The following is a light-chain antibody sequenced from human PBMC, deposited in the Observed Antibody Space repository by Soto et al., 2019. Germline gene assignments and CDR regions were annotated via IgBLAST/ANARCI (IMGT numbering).Light chain of an antibody. Sequence: QSALTQPASVSGSPGQSITIPCTGTSSDVGGYEYVSWYQQHPGKVPKLMIYDVSKRPSGVSNRFSGSKSGNTASLTISGLLAEDEADYYCASYTSDSTYVFGTGTKVTVL. V-gene: IGLV2-14*01. J-gene: IGLJ1*01. CDR1: SSDVGGYEY. CDR3: ASYTSDSTYV. CDR2: DVS.